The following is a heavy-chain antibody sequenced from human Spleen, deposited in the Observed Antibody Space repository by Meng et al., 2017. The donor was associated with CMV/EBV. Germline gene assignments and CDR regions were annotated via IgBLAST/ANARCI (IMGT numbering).Heavy chain of an antibody. D-gene: IGHD2-15*01. Sequence: QITLKESGPTLVKPTQTLTLTCTFSGFSLSTSGVGVGWIRQPPGKALEWLALIYWDDDKRYSPSLISRLTITKDTSKNQVVLIMTNMDPVDTATYYCAHRDYCSGGTCTFDYWGQGTLVTVSS. J-gene: IGHJ4*02. CDR3: AHRDYCSGGTCTFDY. CDR1: GFSLSTSGVG. CDR2: IYWDDDK. V-gene: IGHV2-5*02.